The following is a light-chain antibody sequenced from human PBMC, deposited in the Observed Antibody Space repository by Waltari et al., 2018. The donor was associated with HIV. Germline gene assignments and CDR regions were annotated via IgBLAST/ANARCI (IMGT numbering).Light chain of an antibody. CDR1: QCVLYSSNNKNY. CDR3: QQYYSTPPHT. CDR2: WAS. Sequence: DIVMTQSPDSLAVSLGERATINCKSSQCVLYSSNNKNYLAWYQQKPGQPPKLLIYWASTRESGVPDRFSGSGSGTDFTLTISSLQAEDVAVYYCQQYYSTPPHTFGQGTKLEIK. V-gene: IGKV4-1*01. J-gene: IGKJ2*01.